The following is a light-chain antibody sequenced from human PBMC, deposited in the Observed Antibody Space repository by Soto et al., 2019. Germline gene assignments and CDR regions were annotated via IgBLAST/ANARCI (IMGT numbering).Light chain of an antibody. CDR3: SSYTSSSTLV. J-gene: IGLJ1*01. CDR2: DVS. CDR1: SSDVGAYNY. V-gene: IGLV2-11*01. Sequence: QSVLTQPRSVSGSPGQSVTISCTGTSSDVGAYNYVSWYQQHPGKAPKFMIYDVSKRPSGVPDRFSGSKSGNTASLTISGLQAEDEADYYCSSYTSSSTLVFGTGTKVTVL.